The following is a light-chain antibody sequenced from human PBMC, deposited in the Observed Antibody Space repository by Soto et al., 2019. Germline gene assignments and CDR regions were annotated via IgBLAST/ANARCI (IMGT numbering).Light chain of an antibody. Sequence: QSALTQPASVSGSPGQSITISCTGARRDVGAYISWYQQHPGKAPKLIIYEVSNRPSGVSNRFSGSKSGNTASLTISGLQAEDEADYYCSSYTSSSTLDVVFGGGTKLTVL. CDR3: SSYTSSSTLDVV. CDR1: RRDVGAY. J-gene: IGLJ2*01. V-gene: IGLV2-14*01. CDR2: EVS.